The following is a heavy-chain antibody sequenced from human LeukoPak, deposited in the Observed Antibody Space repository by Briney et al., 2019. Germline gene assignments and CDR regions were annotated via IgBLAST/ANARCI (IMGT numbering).Heavy chain of an antibody. Sequence: PSETLSLTCLVSGEPISSYYWSWIRQAPGRGPEYIGNVYYNGNTNYNPSLKSRVAISVDASKNQFSLKVDSVTAADTAVYYCARDSGAVEDTGVGFDYWGQGTLVTVSS. CDR2: VYYNGNT. J-gene: IGHJ4*02. V-gene: IGHV4-59*12. D-gene: IGHD2-8*02. CDR1: GEPISSYY. CDR3: ARDSGAVEDTGVGFDY.